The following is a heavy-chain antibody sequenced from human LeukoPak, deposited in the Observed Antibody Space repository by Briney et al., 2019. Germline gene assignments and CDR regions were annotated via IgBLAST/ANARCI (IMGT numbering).Heavy chain of an antibody. D-gene: IGHD6-13*01. CDR1: GFTFSNAW. CDR3: TTDTSRSWKDC. J-gene: IGHJ4*02. Sequence: GGSLRLSCAASGFTFSNAWMSWVRQAPGKGLEWVGRIKSKTDGGTTDYAAPVKGRFTISRDDSKNTLYPQMNSLKTEDTAVYYCTTDTSRSWKDCWGQGTLVTVSS. V-gene: IGHV3-15*01. CDR2: IKSKTDGGTT.